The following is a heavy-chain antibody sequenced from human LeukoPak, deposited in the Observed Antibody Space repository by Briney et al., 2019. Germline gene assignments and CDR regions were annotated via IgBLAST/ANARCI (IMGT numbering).Heavy chain of an antibody. D-gene: IGHD2-2*01. CDR1: GFTVSSNY. V-gene: IGHV3-53*04. Sequence: GGSLRLSCAASGFTVSSNYMSWVRQAPGKGLEWVSVIYSGGSTYYADSVKGRFTISRHNSKNTLYLQMNSLRAEDTAVYYCARARGPVGCSSTSCSYFDYWGQGTLVTVSS. J-gene: IGHJ4*02. CDR2: IYSGGST. CDR3: ARARGPVGCSSTSCSYFDY.